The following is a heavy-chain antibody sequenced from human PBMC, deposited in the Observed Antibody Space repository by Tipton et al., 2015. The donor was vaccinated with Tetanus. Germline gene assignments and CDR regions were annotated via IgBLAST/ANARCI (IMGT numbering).Heavy chain of an antibody. J-gene: IGHJ4*02. Sequence: TLSLTCNVSGDSMTDFYWSWIRQPPGKGLEWIAYIFYSGRTQHNPSLKSRVTISVDTAKNQFSLQLRSVTAADTAVYYCARANNEFPKKGPFDYWGQGALVLVSS. CDR2: IFYSGRT. V-gene: IGHV4-59*01. CDR1: GDSMTDFY. D-gene: IGHD1-1*01. CDR3: ARANNEFPKKGPFDY.